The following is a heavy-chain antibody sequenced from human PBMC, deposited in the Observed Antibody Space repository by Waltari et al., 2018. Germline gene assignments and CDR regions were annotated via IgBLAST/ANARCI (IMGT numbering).Heavy chain of an antibody. CDR2: ISGSGGST. CDR1: GGSNRSNY. J-gene: IGHJ4*02. CDR3: ARESRAGTTVVVGYFEH. D-gene: IGHD1-1*01. Sequence: QLQLQESGPGLVKTSETLSLTCAVSGGSNRSNYWTWIRQSPGEGLEWIGRISGSGGSTDYNPSLKSRVTISTDTSKNQFSLKLRSVTAADTAVYYCARESRAGTTVVVGYFEHWGQGVLVAVSS. V-gene: IGHV4-4*07.